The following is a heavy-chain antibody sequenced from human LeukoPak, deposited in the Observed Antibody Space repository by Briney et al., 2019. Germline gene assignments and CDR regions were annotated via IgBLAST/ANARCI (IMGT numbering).Heavy chain of an antibody. CDR2: ISDDGRSK. V-gene: IGHV3-30*04. Sequence: PGGSLRLSCAASGFTFSSYAMHWVRQAPGKGLEWVTVISDDGRSKYYADSAKGRYTISRDNSKNTLYLQMNSLRAEDTAVYYCARDVYPRGVYYGLDVWGQGTTVTVSS. D-gene: IGHD2-8*01. J-gene: IGHJ6*02. CDR3: ARDVYPRGVYYGLDV. CDR1: GFTFSSYA.